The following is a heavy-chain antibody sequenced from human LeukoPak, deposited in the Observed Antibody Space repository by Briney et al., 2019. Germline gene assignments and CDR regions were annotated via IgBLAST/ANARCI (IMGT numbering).Heavy chain of an antibody. CDR2: TYPGDSDT. Sequence: GESLKISCKGSGYSFTSYWIGWVRQMPGKGLEWMGITYPGDSDTRYSPSFQGQVTISADKSISTAYLQWSSLKASDTAMYYCARPLPPYYYDSSGYSTDAFDIWGQGTMVTVSS. CDR1: GYSFTSYW. CDR3: ARPLPPYYYDSSGYSTDAFDI. D-gene: IGHD3-22*01. V-gene: IGHV5-51*01. J-gene: IGHJ3*02.